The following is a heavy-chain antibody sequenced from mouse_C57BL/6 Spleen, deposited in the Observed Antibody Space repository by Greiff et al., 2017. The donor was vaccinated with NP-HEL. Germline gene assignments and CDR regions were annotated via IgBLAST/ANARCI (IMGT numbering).Heavy chain of an antibody. CDR1: GYSITSGYY. V-gene: IGHV3-6*01. J-gene: IGHJ3*01. CDR2: ISYDGSN. Sequence: DVKLQESGPGLVKPSQSLSLTCSVTGYSITSGYYWNWIRQFPGNKLEWMGYISYDGSNNYNPSLKNRISITRDTSKNQFFLKLNSVTTEDTATYYCARGYGNYFAYWGQGTLVTVSA. D-gene: IGHD2-1*01. CDR3: ARGYGNYFAY.